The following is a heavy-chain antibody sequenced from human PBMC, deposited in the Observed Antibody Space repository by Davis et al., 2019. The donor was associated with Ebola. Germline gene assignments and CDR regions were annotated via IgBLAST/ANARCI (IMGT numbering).Heavy chain of an antibody. CDR1: GYTFTSYY. Sequence: AASVKVSCKASGYTFTSYYMHWVRQAPGQGLEWIGIINPSGGSTSYAQKFQGRVTMTRDTSTSTVYMELSSLRSEDTAVYYCARELSGSYLYYYYGMDVWGQGTTVTVSS. CDR3: ARELSGSYLYYYYGMDV. CDR2: INPSGGST. J-gene: IGHJ6*02. V-gene: IGHV1-46*01. D-gene: IGHD1-26*01.